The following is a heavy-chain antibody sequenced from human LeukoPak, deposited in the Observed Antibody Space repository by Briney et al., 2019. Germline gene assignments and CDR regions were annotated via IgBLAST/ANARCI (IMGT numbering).Heavy chain of an antibody. CDR2: MYRTGST. J-gene: IGHJ5*02. CDR3: AREGTYGWYNWFDP. D-gene: IGHD6-19*01. Sequence: PSETLSLTCTVSGGSISSYYWSWIRQPPGKGLEWIGYMYRTGSTNYNPSLKSRVTITPDTSKNQFSLRLTSVTAADTAVHYCAREGTYGWYNWFDPWGQGTLVTVSS. CDR1: GGSISSYY. V-gene: IGHV4-59*01.